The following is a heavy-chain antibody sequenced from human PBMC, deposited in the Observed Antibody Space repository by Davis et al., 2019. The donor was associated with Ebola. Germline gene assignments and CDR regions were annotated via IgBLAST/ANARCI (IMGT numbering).Heavy chain of an antibody. V-gene: IGHV3-13*01. CDR3: ARVVTVIVLAGRSNWYMDV. CDR1: GFTFSSYD. Sequence: PGGSLRLSCAASGFTFSSYDMHWVRQATGKGLEWVSAIGTAGDTYYPGSVKGRFTISRDNSKNTLYLQMNSLRAEDTAVYYCARVVTVIVLAGRSNWYMDVWGTGTTVTVSS. J-gene: IGHJ6*03. D-gene: IGHD2/OR15-2a*01. CDR2: IGTAGDT.